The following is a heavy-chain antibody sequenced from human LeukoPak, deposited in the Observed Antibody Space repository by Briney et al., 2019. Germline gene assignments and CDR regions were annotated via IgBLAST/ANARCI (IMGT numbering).Heavy chain of an antibody. V-gene: IGHV3-7*01. D-gene: IGHD5-24*01. CDR2: IKQDGSGK. Sequence: GGSLRLSCAASGFTFSNYWMSWVRQAPGKGLEWVANIKQDGSGKYYMDSVKGRFTISRDSAKNSLYLQMNSLRVEDTAVYYCARIGSRDGYTVDYWGQGTLVTVSS. CDR1: GFTFSNYW. J-gene: IGHJ4*02. CDR3: ARIGSRDGYTVDY.